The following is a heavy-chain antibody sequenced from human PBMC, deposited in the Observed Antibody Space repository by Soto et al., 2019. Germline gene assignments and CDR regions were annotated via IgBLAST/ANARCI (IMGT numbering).Heavy chain of an antibody. Sequence: EVQLVESGGGLVQPGESLRLSCAASGFTFSSYWMHWVRQAPGKGLVWVSRLNSAGSSTSYAGSVKGRFTISRDNAKNTLYLQMNSLRAEDTAVYYCVRTSLVVAAATREDYWGQGTLVTVSS. CDR2: LNSAGSST. J-gene: IGHJ4*02. CDR3: VRTSLVVAAATREDY. CDR1: GFTFSSYW. D-gene: IGHD2-15*01. V-gene: IGHV3-74*01.